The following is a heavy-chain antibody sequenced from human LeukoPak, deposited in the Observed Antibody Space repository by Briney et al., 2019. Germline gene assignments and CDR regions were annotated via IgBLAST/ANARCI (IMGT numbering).Heavy chain of an antibody. J-gene: IGHJ4*02. CDR1: GYSFSNYW. CDR2: INPGDSDT. Sequence: LGESLKISCKGSGYSFSNYWIGWVRQMPGKGPEWMGIINPGDSDTRYSPSFQGQVTISADKSISTAYLQWSSLQASDTAMYYCARWLGYCSSTTCYQPFDYWGQGTLVTVSS. CDR3: ARWLGYCSSTTCYQPFDY. V-gene: IGHV5-51*01. D-gene: IGHD2-2*03.